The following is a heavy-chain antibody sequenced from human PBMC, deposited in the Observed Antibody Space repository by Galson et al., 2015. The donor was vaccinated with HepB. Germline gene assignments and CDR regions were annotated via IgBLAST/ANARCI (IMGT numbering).Heavy chain of an antibody. D-gene: IGHD6-19*01. Sequence: SLRLSCAASGFTFSSYGMHWVRQAPGKGLEWVAVISYDGSNKYYADSVKGRFTISRDNSKNTLYLQMNSLRAEDTAVYYCAKDAHIAVAGGGSFDIWGQGTMVTVSS. CDR1: GFTFSSYG. CDR2: ISYDGSNK. V-gene: IGHV3-30*18. CDR3: AKDAHIAVAGGGSFDI. J-gene: IGHJ3*02.